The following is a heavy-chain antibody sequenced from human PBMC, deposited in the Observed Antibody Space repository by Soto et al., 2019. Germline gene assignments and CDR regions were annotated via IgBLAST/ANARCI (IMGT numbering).Heavy chain of an antibody. V-gene: IGHV3-33*01. D-gene: IGHD1-26*01. CDR2: IWYDGSEK. CDR1: GFTFRNHG. J-gene: IGHJ5*02. Sequence: QVQLVESGGGVVQPGRSLRLSCDGSGFTFRNHGMHWIRQSPGKGLEWLAVIWYDGSEKYYADSVKGRFTISRDNSKNTLYLQMNSLKVEDTAIYYCARWSNSKVVDPWGQGTVVTV. CDR3: ARWSNSKVVDP.